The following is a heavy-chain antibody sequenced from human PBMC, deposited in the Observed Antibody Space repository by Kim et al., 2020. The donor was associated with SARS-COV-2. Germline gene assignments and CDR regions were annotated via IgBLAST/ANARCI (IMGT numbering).Heavy chain of an antibody. J-gene: IGHJ4*02. D-gene: IGHD5-18*01. CDR3: ARNGYTYGLDY. CDR1: GGSISSGGYY. V-gene: IGHV4-31*03. Sequence: SETLSLTCTVSGGSISSGGYYWSWIRQHPGKGLEWIGYIYYGGSTYYNPSLKSRATISLGTSKNQFSLKLSSVTAADTAVYYCARNGYTYGLDYWGQGTL. CDR2: IYYGGST.